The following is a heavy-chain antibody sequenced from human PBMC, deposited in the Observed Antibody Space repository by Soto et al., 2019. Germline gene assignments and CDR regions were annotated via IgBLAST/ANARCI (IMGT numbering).Heavy chain of an antibody. D-gene: IGHD6-13*01. CDR3: ARGLEWREAAATYYYYYMDV. CDR2: MNPNSGNT. CDR1: GYTFTSYD. J-gene: IGHJ6*03. Sequence: QVQLVQSGAEVKKPGASVKVSCKASGYTFTSYDINWVRQATGQGLEWMGWMNPNSGNTGYAQKCQGRVTMTRNTSISTAYMELSSLRSEDTAVYYCARGLEWREAAATYYYYYMDVWGKGTTVTVSS. V-gene: IGHV1-8*01.